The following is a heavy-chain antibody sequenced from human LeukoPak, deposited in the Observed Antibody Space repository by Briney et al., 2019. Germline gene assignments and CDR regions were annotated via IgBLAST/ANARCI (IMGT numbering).Heavy chain of an antibody. Sequence: PGGSLRLSCAASGFPFSDFYMSWIRQAPGKGLEWVSYISSSATTIYYTDSVKGRFTISRDNAKSSLYLQMNNLRAEDTAVYYCARDRWGMYYFDYWGLGTLVTVSS. J-gene: IGHJ4*02. CDR1: GFPFSDFY. CDR3: ARDRWGMYYFDY. CDR2: ISSSATTI. V-gene: IGHV3-11*01. D-gene: IGHD7-27*01.